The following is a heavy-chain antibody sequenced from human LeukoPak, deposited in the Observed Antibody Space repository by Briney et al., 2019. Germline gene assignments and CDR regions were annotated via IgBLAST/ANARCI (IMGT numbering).Heavy chain of an antibody. CDR1: GGSMSNYY. CDR3: ARRGRAAGKYGGYEYWYFDY. V-gene: IGHV4-59*08. CDR2: ISYSGST. J-gene: IGHJ4*02. D-gene: IGHD5-12*01. Sequence: PSETLSLTCTVSGGSMSNYYWSWVRQTPGKGLEWIGYISYSGSTNHNPPLKNRVTISVDTSKNRFSLKLSSVTAADTAVYYCARRGRAAGKYGGYEYWYFDYWGQGTLVTVSS.